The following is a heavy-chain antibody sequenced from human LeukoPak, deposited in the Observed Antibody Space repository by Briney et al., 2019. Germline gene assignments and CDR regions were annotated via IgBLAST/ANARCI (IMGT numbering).Heavy chain of an antibody. D-gene: IGHD3-22*01. CDR3: AKLRDFFDSSGQFDY. V-gene: IGHV3-23*01. CDR2: TSGSGDGT. J-gene: IGHJ4*02. CDR1: GFTFSSYA. Sequence: GGSLRLSCAASGFTFSSYAMSWARQAPGKGLEWVSATSGSGDGTFYADSVKGRFTISRDNSKNTLYLQMNSLRAEDTAIYYCAKLRDFFDSSGQFDYWGQGTLVTVSS.